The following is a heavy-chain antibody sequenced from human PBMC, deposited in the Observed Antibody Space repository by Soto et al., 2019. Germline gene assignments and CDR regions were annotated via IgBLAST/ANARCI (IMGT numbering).Heavy chain of an antibody. CDR1: GFTVSSNY. D-gene: IGHD5-12*01. Sequence: GGSLRLSCAASGFTVSSNYMSWVRQAPGKGLEWVSVIYSGGSTYYADSVKGRFTISRDNSKNTLYLQMNSLRAEDTAVYYCARGLNSGYEGLFDYWGQGTLVTVSS. V-gene: IGHV3-53*01. CDR3: ARGLNSGYEGLFDY. J-gene: IGHJ4*02. CDR2: IYSGGST.